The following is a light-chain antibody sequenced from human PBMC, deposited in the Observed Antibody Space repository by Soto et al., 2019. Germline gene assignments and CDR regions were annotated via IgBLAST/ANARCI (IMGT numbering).Light chain of an antibody. CDR1: NSNIWAGYD. CDR2: GNS. V-gene: IGLV1-40*01. CDR3: KPYDSRLXGSV. Sequence: QSFLTQPPSVSGAPVQRVTISCTGSNSNIWAGYDVHWYQQLPGTAPKLIIYGNSNRPSGFPDRFSGSKSVTSASLAITGLQDEDEVDYYCKPYDSRLXGSVFGTGTKVXV. J-gene: IGLJ1*01.